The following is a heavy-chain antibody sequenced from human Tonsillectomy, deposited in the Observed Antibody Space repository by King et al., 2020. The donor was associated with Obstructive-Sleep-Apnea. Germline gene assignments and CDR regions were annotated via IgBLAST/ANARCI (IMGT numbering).Heavy chain of an antibody. CDR3: VHRGGLASNRPVYFDH. CDR1: GFTFSDYC. D-gene: IGHD1-14*01. V-gene: IGHV3-7*03. J-gene: IGHJ4*02. Sequence: VQLVESGGNLVQPGGSLRLSCEASGFTFSDYCMRWVRQAPGKGPEWVANIRQDGGEKNYLDAVRGRFTISRDNAKKSLYLQMNSLIAEDTAVYYCVHRGGLASNRPVYFDHWGLGALVTVSS. CDR2: IRQDGGEK.